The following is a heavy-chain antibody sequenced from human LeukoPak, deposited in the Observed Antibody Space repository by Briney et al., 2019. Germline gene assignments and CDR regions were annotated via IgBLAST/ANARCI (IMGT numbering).Heavy chain of an antibody. CDR2: INPNSGGT. CDR3: ARDPSRSYYYDSSGYYMDV. V-gene: IGHV1-2*02. J-gene: IGHJ6*03. D-gene: IGHD3-22*01. Sequence: ASVKVSCRASGYTFTGYYMHWVRQAPGQGLEWMGWINPNSGGTNYAQKFHGRVTMTRDTSISTAYMELSRLRSDDTAVYYCARDPSRSYYYDSSGYYMDVWGKGTTVTVSS. CDR1: GYTFTGYY.